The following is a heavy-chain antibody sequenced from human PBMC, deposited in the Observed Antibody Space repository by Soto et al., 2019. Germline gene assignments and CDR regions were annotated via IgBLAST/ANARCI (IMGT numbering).Heavy chain of an antibody. CDR3: ARGSGSDAASSFDY. Sequence: QVQLVESGGGVVQPGRSLRLSCAASGFTFSTYGMHWVRQAPGKGLEWVAIVYYHGGEQYYADSVKGRFTISRDNSKNTLYLQMDSLTVEDTAVYYCARGSGSDAASSFDYWGQGALVTVSS. V-gene: IGHV3-33*01. CDR1: GFTFSTYG. CDR2: VYYHGGEQ. J-gene: IGHJ4*02. D-gene: IGHD3-16*01.